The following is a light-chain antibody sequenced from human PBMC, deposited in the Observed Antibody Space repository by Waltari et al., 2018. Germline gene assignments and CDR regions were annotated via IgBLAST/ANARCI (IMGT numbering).Light chain of an antibody. CDR3: SSGTIDSTLV. Sequence: QSALTQPPSMSGSPGQSLTISCTGTSGDIGAYNSVSWYQQSPGTAPKRIIYAVTNRPSGVPDRFSASKPGNTASLTISGLQAEDEADYYCSSGTIDSTLVFGTGTKLTVL. CDR2: AVT. CDR1: SGDIGAYNS. J-gene: IGLJ2*01. V-gene: IGLV2-18*02.